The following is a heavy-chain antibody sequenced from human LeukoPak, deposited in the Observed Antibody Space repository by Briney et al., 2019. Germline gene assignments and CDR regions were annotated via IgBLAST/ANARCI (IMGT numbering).Heavy chain of an antibody. CDR1: GFTFSSYG. V-gene: IGHV3-33*01. CDR2: IWYDGNNK. D-gene: IGHD4-17*01. J-gene: IGHJ6*02. CDR3: WGDYVFAPSSQVGMDV. Sequence: GGSLRLSCAASGFTFSSYGMHWVRQAPGKGLEWVAVIWYDGNNKYYADSVKGRFTISRDNSKNTLYLQMNSLRAEDTAVYYCWGDYVFAPSSQVGMDVWGQGTTVTVSS.